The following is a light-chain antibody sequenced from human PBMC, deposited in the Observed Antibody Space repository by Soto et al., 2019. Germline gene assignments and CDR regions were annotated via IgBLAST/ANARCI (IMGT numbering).Light chain of an antibody. Sequence: VVVTQSPLSLPVTPGEPASMSCRASQSLLHTNGINYLHWYLQKPGQSPQLLIYLGSHRASGVPDRFSGSGSGTEYTLRISRVEAEDAGIYYCMQALQKPSTFGQGTKVDIK. CDR3: MQALQKPST. V-gene: IGKV2-28*01. J-gene: IGKJ1*01. CDR2: LGS. CDR1: QSLLHTNGINY.